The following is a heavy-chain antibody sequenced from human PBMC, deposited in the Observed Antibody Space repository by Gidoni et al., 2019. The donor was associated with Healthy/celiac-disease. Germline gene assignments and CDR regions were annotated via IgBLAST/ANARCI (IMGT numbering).Heavy chain of an antibody. Sequence: QVQLVQSGAEVKKPGASVKVSCKASGYTFTGYYMHWVRQAPGQGLEWMGWINPNSGGTNYAQKFQGWVTMTRDTSISTAYMELSRLRSDDTAVYYCARDKVVEWLYSYGMDVWGQGTTVTVSS. CDR3: ARDKVVEWLYSYGMDV. J-gene: IGHJ6*02. CDR2: INPNSGGT. V-gene: IGHV1-2*04. CDR1: GYTFTGYY. D-gene: IGHD3-3*01.